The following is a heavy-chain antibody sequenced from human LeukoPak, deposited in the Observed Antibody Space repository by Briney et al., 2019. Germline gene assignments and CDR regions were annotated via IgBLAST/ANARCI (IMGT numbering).Heavy chain of an antibody. J-gene: IGHJ4*02. CDR3: ARYQLQKYYFDY. CDR1: GGSISGGGYY. V-gene: IGHV4-31*03. CDR2: IYYSGST. Sequence: SETLSLTCTVSGGSISGGGYYWSWIRQHPGKGLEWIGYIYYSGSTYYNPSLKSRVTISVDTSKNQFSLKLSSVTAADTAVYYCARYQLQKYYFDYWGQGTLVTVSS. D-gene: IGHD2-2*01.